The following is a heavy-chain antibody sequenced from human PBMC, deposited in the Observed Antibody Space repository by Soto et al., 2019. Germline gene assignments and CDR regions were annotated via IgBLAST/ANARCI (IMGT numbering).Heavy chain of an antibody. V-gene: IGHV3-21*01. J-gene: IGHJ4*02. Sequence: EVQLVESGGGLVKPGGSLRLSCAASGFTFSSYSMNWVRQAPGKGLEWVSSISSSSSDIYYGDSVKGRFTISRDNAKNSLYLQMNSLRAEDTAVYSCARGLPDGSGQYCDYWGQGTLVTVSS. CDR2: ISSSSSDI. D-gene: IGHD3-10*01. CDR1: GFTFSSYS. CDR3: ARGLPDGSGQYCDY.